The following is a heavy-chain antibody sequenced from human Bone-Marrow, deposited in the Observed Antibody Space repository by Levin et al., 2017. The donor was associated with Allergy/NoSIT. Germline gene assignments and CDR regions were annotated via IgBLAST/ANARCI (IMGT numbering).Heavy chain of an antibody. CDR1: GFTFRNYG. Sequence: GSLRLSCAASGFTFRNYGMHWVRQAPGKGLEWVAFLSYDEGKKFYADSVKGRFTISRDTSNDMLYLEMNSLRPEDTAVYYCARGAGYCPTTTCYRWLDTWGQGTLVTVSS. CDR3: ARGAGYCPTTTCYRWLDT. V-gene: IGHV3-30*03. CDR2: LSYDEGKK. D-gene: IGHD2-2*01. J-gene: IGHJ5*02.